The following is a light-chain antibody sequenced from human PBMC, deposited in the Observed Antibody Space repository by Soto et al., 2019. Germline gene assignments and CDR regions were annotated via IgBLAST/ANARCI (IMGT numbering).Light chain of an antibody. V-gene: IGLV2-11*01. CDR2: DVT. Sequence: QSALPQPRSVSGSPGQSVTISCAGTSSDIGYYDYVSWFQQHPGKAPKLIIYDVTKRPSGVPDRFSGFKSGNTASLTVSGLLSEDEAEYFCCSYANNYPGVFGGGTTLNVL. J-gene: IGLJ3*02. CDR1: SSDIGYYDY. CDR3: CSYANNYPGV.